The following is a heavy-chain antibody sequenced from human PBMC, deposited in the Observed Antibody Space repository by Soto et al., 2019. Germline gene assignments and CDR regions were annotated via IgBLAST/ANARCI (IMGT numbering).Heavy chain of an antibody. CDR3: ATIGVSGYLAV. Sequence: SDTPSLTCSFSGAAIYSGCFSWTWIRQHAGKGVEWISYISHSSSTDYNTTAKGPLSISGDTSKNPFAPTLTSVTAADAAVYYCATIGVSGYLAVWGQGTTVIVSS. CDR2: ISHSSST. V-gene: IGHV4-31*01. J-gene: IGHJ6*02. D-gene: IGHD3-16*02. CDR1: GAAIYSGCFS.